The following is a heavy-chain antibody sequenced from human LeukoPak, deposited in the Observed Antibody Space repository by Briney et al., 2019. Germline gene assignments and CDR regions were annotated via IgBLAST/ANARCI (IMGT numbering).Heavy chain of an antibody. J-gene: IGHJ5*02. CDR3: ARVLTISGFDP. Sequence: ASVKVSCKASLYSFTGYHMHGVRQAPGQGVKWMGWVNPINWDTKYAHRSQCRSTHIRDTALPTACLELSTLTPDDTAVYYCARVLTISGFDPWGQGTMVAVSS. CDR2: VNPINWDT. CDR1: LYSFTGYH. V-gene: IGHV1-2*02. D-gene: IGHD4/OR15-4a*01.